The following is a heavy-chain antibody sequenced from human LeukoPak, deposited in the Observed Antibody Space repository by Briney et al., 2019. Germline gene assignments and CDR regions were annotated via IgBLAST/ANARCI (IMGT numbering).Heavy chain of an antibody. V-gene: IGHV3-23*01. CDR1: GFTFSIYA. CDR2: ISGSGGST. CDR3: AKDEGSSGYKN. J-gene: IGHJ4*02. Sequence: PGGSLRLSCAASGFTFSIYAMTWVRQAPGKGLEWVSAISGSGGSTYYADSVKGRFTISRDNSKNTLYLQMNSLRAEDTAVYYCAKDEGSSGYKNWGQGTLVTVSS. D-gene: IGHD3-22*01.